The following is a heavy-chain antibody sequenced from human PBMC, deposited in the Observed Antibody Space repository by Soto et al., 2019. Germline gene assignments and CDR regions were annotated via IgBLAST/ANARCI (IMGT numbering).Heavy chain of an antibody. CDR3: AKENTGWYSN. CDR1: GFTLSSYA. Sequence: EVQLLESGGGLVQPGGSLRLSCSASGFTLSSYAMGWVRQAPGKGLQWVSAIGSRGSTFYADSVKGRFTISRDNSKNTLYLQMNSLRAEDTAVYYCAKENTGWYSNWGQGTLVTVSS. J-gene: IGHJ4*02. V-gene: IGHV3-23*01. D-gene: IGHD6-19*01. CDR2: IGSRGST.